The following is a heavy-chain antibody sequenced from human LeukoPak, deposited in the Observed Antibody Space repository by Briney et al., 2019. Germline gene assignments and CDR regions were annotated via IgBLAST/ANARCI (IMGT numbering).Heavy chain of an antibody. J-gene: IGHJ5*02. V-gene: IGHV3-23*01. CDR3: AKNSERYCGGDCFP. Sequence: GGSLRLSCAASGFTFSSYAMIWVRQAPGKGLEWVSTITNIGADTYYADSVKGRFTISRDNSKNTLYLHMHSLRAEDSAIYYCAKNSERYCGGDCFPWGQGTLVSVSS. CDR1: GFTFSSYA. CDR2: ITNIGADT. D-gene: IGHD2-21*02.